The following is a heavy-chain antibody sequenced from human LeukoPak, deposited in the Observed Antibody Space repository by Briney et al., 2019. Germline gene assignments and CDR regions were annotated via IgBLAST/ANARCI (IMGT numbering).Heavy chain of an antibody. CDR3: ARGPRGNYDFWSGYSGGYYYYYMDV. V-gene: IGHV1-69*05. CDR2: IIPIFGTA. Sequence: SVKVSCKASGGTFSSYAISWVRQAPGQGLEWMGGIIPIFGTANYAQKFQGRVTITTDESTSTAYMELSSLRSEDTAVYYCARGPRGNYDFWSGYSGGYYYYYMDVWGKGTTVTVSS. D-gene: IGHD3-3*01. CDR1: GGTFSSYA. J-gene: IGHJ6*03.